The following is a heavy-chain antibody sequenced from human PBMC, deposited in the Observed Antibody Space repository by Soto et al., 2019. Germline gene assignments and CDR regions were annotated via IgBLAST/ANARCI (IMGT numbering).Heavy chain of an antibody. V-gene: IGHV3-9*01. Sequence: EVQLVESGGGLVQPGRSLRLSCAASGFTFDDFAMHWVRQAPGKGLEWVSGITWNGGDIRYTGSVKGRFSISRDNAEKSLYLHMNSLSPEDTALYYCARSRGLAGRPLALWGQGTFVTVSS. D-gene: IGHD6-6*01. CDR1: GFTFDDFA. J-gene: IGHJ4*02. CDR2: ITWNGGDI. CDR3: ARSRGLAGRPLAL.